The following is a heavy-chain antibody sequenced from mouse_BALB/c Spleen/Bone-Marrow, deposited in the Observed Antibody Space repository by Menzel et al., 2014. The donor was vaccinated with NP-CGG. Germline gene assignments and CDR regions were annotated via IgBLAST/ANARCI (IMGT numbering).Heavy chain of an antibody. CDR3: AKYSYGIRECFFDY. V-gene: IGHV14-3*02. D-gene: IGHD2-12*01. CDR2: IDPANGNT. J-gene: IGHJ2*01. Sequence: EVQLQQSGAELVKPGASVKLSCTASGFNIKDTYMHWVKQRPEQGLEWIGRIDPANGNTKYDPKFQGKATITADTSSNTAYLQLSSLTSENTAFYYCAKYSYGIRECFFDYWGKATTLTVSS. CDR1: GFNIKDTY.